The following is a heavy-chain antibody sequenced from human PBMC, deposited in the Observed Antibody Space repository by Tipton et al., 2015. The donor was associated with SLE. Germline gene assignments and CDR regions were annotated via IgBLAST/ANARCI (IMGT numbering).Heavy chain of an antibody. J-gene: IGHJ3*02. Sequence: TLSLTCTVSGVSLFGPCWSWIRQPAGKGLEWIGRIYTSGATDDNPSLKSRVTMSADMSKNQIFLKMTSVTAADSAVYFCARVWLNNAFDIWGQGTRVTVSS. CDR1: GVSLFGPC. CDR2: IYTSGAT. CDR3: ARVWLNNAFDI. D-gene: IGHD2/OR15-2a*01. V-gene: IGHV4-4*07.